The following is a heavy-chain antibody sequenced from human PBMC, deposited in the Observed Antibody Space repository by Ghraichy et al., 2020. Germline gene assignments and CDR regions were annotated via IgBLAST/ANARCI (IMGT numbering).Heavy chain of an antibody. Sequence: GGSLRLSCAASGFTFSSCAMSWVRQAPGKGLEWVSGISGTGGNTYYADSVKGRFTISRDNSKNTLYLQMNSLRVDDTAVYYCAKVHGDYDYFDYWDQGTLVTVSS. CDR3: AKVHGDYDYFDY. D-gene: IGHD4-17*01. CDR2: ISGTGGNT. V-gene: IGHV3-23*01. J-gene: IGHJ4*02. CDR1: GFTFSSCA.